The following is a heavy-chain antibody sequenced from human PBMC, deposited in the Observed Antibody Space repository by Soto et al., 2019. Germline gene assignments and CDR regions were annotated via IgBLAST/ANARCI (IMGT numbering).Heavy chain of an antibody. CDR3: ARGTRLELRAGMDG. Sequence: GGSLRLSCAASGFTFSSYAMKWVRQAPGRGLEWVSLIGESGTPTYYADSVKGRFTISRDNSGNTLFLEMYSLRAEDTAVYYCARGTRLELRAGMDGWGQGTTVTVSS. D-gene: IGHD1-7*01. J-gene: IGHJ6*02. CDR2: IGESGTPT. V-gene: IGHV3-23*01. CDR1: GFTFSSYA.